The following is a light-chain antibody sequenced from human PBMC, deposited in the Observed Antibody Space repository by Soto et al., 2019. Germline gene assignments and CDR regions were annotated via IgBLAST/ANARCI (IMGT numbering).Light chain of an antibody. CDR3: CSYAGSGNYWI. CDR2: EVS. Sequence: QSALTQPASVSGSPGQSITISCTGTSSDVGGYSYVSWYQQHPGKTPKLMIYEVSNRPSGVSHRFSGSKSGNTASLTISGLQTEDEADYYCCSYAGSGNYWIFGGGTKLTVL. V-gene: IGLV2-14*01. CDR1: SSDVGGYSY. J-gene: IGLJ3*02.